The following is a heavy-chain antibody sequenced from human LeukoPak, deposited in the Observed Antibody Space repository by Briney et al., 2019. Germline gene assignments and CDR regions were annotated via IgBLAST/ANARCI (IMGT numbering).Heavy chain of an antibody. D-gene: IGHD3-22*01. CDR2: IIPIFGTA. CDR3: AREGYYYDSSGYYPFDY. V-gene: IGHV1-69*01. J-gene: IGHJ4*02. CDR1: GGTFSSYA. Sequence: SVKVSCEASGGTFSSYAISWVRQAPGQGLEWMGGIIPIFGTANYAQKFQGRVTITADESTSTAYMELSSLRSEDTAVYYCAREGYYYDSSGYYPFDYWGQGTLVTVSS.